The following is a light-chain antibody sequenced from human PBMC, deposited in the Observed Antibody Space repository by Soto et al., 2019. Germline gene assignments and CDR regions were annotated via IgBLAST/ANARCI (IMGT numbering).Light chain of an antibody. CDR1: QSVLYSPNNNNY. V-gene: IGKV4-1*01. CDR3: QQYYSTPLT. J-gene: IGKJ4*01. CDR2: WAS. Sequence: DIVMTQSPDSLAVSLGERATINCKSSQSVLYSPNNNNYLAWYRQRPGQPPELLIYWASTRESGVPDRFSGSGSGTDFTLTISSLQAEDVAVCYCQQYYSTPLTFGGGTKVEIK.